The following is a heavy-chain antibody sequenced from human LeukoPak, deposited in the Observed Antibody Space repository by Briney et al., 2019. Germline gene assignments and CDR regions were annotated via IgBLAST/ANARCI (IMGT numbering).Heavy chain of an antibody. CDR1: GFNFGDYA. Sequence: PGGSLRLSCTTSGFNFGDYAMTWVRQAPGKGLEWVGFIRSKPYGGTTESAASLKGRLTISRDDSRGIASLQLNSLDTEDTAVYYCVRGAGGFYRDAFDFWGPGTLVVVSS. CDR3: VRGAGGFYRDAFDF. J-gene: IGHJ3*01. CDR2: IRSKPYGGTT. V-gene: IGHV3-49*04. D-gene: IGHD3-3*01.